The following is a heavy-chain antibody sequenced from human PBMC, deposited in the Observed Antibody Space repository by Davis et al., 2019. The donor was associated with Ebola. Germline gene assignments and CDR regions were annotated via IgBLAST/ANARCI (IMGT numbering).Heavy chain of an antibody. CDR3: ARGWVGYDILTGYYAPWYFDL. Sequence: GESLKISCAASGFTFSSYDMHWVRQATGKGLEWVSAIGTAGDPYYPGSVKGRFTISRENAKNSLYLQMNSLRAGDTAVYYCARGWVGYDILTGYYAPWYFDLWGRGTLVTVSS. CDR1: GFTFSSYD. J-gene: IGHJ2*01. V-gene: IGHV3-13*05. D-gene: IGHD3-9*01. CDR2: IGTAGDP.